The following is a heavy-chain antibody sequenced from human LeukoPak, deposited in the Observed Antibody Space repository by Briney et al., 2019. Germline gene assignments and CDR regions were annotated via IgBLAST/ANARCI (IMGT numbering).Heavy chain of an antibody. J-gene: IGHJ4*02. V-gene: IGHV1-46*01. CDR1: GYTFTSYY. Sequence: ASVKVSCKTSGYTFTSYYMHWVRQAPGQGLEWMGITNPSGGSTSYAQKFQGRVTMTRDTSTSTVYMELSSLRSEDTAVYYCARGPNGITMVRGAPDYWGQGTLVTVSS. CDR3: ARGPNGITMVRGAPDY. D-gene: IGHD3-10*01. CDR2: TNPSGGST.